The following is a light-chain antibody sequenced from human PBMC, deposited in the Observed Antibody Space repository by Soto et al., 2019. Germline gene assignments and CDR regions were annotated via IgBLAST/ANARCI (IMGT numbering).Light chain of an antibody. J-gene: IGKJ1*01. V-gene: IGKV1-33*01. CDR2: DAS. CDR1: QDISNY. Sequence: IQLTESPSSLAASLGDRVTITCQASQDISNYLNWYQQKPGKAPKLLIYDASNLETGVTPRFSGSGSGTDFTLTISSLQPEDIALYYCQQYGSSPPTVGQGTKVEI. CDR3: QQYGSSPPT.